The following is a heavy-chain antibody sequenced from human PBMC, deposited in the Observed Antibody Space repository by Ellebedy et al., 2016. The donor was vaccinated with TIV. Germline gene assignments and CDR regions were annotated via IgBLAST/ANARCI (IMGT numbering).Heavy chain of an antibody. Sequence: LRLSXTVSGGSISSGAYSWNWIRQPPGKGLEWIGCIYHSGSTYYNPSLKSRVTISVDRSQTQFSLKLSSVTAADTAVYYCARSSGSYYFVYWGQGALVTVSS. CDR2: IYHSGST. J-gene: IGHJ4*02. CDR1: GGSISSGAYS. V-gene: IGHV4-30-2*01. D-gene: IGHD1-26*01. CDR3: ARSSGSYYFVY.